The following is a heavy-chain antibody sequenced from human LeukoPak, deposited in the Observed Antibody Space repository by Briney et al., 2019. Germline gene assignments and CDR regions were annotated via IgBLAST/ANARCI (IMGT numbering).Heavy chain of an antibody. CDR3: AKGLLWFGEMDAFDI. CDR1: GFTFSSYG. J-gene: IGHJ3*02. V-gene: IGHV3-30*18. CDR2: ISYDGSNK. D-gene: IGHD3-10*01. Sequence: GGSLRLSCAASGFTFSSYGMHWARQAPGKGLEWVAVISYDGSNKYYADSVKGRFTISRDNSKNTLYLQMNSLGAEDTAVYYCAKGLLWFGEMDAFDIWGQGTMVTVSS.